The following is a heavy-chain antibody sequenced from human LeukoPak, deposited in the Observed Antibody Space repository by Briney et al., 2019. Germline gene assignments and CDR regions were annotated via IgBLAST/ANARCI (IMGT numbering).Heavy chain of an antibody. CDR1: GFTFSAYD. D-gene: IGHD2-2*01. J-gene: IGHJ5*02. CDR2: ITSSGSTI. Sequence: GGSLRLSCAASGFTFSAYDMNWVRQAPGKGLEWVSHITSSGSTIYYADSVKGRFTISRDNAKNSLYLQMNSLRAEDTAVYYCARDLRGYCSSTSCYGWFDPWGQGTLVTVSS. CDR3: ARDLRGYCSSTSCYGWFDP. V-gene: IGHV3-48*03.